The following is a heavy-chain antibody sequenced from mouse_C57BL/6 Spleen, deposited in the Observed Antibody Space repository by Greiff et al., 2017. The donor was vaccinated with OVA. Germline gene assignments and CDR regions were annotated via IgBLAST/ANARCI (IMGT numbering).Heavy chain of an antibody. V-gene: IGHV1-53*01. CDR2: INPSNGGT. CDR3: ARQGYYYYAMDY. J-gene: IGHJ4*01. CDR1: GYTFTSYW. Sequence: QVQLKQPGTELVKPGASVKLSCKASGYTFTSYWMHWVKQRPGQGLEWIGNINPSNGGTNYNEKFKSKATLTVDKSSSTAYMQLSSLTSEDSAVYYCARQGYYYYAMDYWGQGTSVTVSS. D-gene: IGHD1-1*01.